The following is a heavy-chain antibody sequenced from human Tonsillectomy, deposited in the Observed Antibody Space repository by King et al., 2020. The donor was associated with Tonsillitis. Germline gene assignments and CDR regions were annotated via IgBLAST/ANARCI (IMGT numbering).Heavy chain of an antibody. CDR2: ISPDGTYI. D-gene: IGHD7-27*01. Sequence: EVQLVESGGGLIQPGGSLRLSCAASGFAFSTYWMFWVRQGPGKGLEWVSRISPDGTYIRYADSVMGRFTISRDNAKNTLFLQLRSLSAEDTAVYYCAREYWGAGDYWGQGTQVMVSS. CDR1: GFAFSTYW. CDR3: AREYWGAGDY. J-gene: IGHJ4*02. V-gene: IGHV3-74*01.